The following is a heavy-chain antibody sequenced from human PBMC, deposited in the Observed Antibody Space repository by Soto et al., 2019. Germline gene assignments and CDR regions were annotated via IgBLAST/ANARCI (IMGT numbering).Heavy chain of an antibody. J-gene: IGHJ4*02. Sequence: PSETLSLTCTVSGGSISSGGYYWSWIRQHPGKGLEWIGYIYYSGSTYYNPSLKSRVTISVDTSKNQFSLKLSSVTAAGTAVYYCAIRIAARPSPFDYWGQGTLVTVSS. D-gene: IGHD6-6*01. CDR3: AIRIAARPSPFDY. V-gene: IGHV4-31*03. CDR1: GGSISSGGYY. CDR2: IYYSGST.